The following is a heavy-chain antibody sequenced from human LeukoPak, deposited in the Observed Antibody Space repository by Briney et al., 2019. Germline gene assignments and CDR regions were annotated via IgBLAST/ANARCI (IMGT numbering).Heavy chain of an antibody. CDR3: ARECGGSCYGNFDY. V-gene: IGHV3-30-3*01. Sequence: GGSLRLSCAASGFTFSNYAMSWVRQAPGKGLEWVAVISYDGSNKYYADSVKGRFTISRDNSKNTLYLQMNSLRAEDTAVYYCARECGGSCYGNFDYWGQGTLVTVSS. D-gene: IGHD2-15*01. CDR1: GFTFSNYA. CDR2: ISYDGSNK. J-gene: IGHJ4*02.